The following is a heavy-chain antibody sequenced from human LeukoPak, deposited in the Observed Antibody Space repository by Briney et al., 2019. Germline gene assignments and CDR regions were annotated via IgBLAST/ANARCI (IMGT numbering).Heavy chain of an antibody. J-gene: IGHJ6*02. V-gene: IGHV3-66*01. Sequence: PGGSLRLSCAASGFTVSSNYMSWVRQAPGKGLEWVSVIYSGGSTYYADSVKGRFTISRDNSKNTLFLQMNSLRAEDTAVYYCARDSPRFDRYYYYAMDVWGQGTTVTVSS. CDR1: GFTVSSNY. CDR3: ARDSPRFDRYYYYAMDV. CDR2: IYSGGST. D-gene: IGHD3-9*01.